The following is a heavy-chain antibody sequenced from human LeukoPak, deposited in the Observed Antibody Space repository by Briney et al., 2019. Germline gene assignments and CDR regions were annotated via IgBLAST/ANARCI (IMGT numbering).Heavy chain of an antibody. CDR1: GFSFSTYL. Sequence: GGSLRLSCAASGFSFSTYLMSWVRQAPGKGLEWVANIKQDGGEKYYVDSAKGRFTISRDNAKNSLYLQMNSLRAEDTAVYYCATDLGSSRPNFWGQGILVTVSS. CDR3: ATDLGSSRPNF. D-gene: IGHD6-13*01. CDR2: IKQDGGEK. V-gene: IGHV3-7*01. J-gene: IGHJ4*02.